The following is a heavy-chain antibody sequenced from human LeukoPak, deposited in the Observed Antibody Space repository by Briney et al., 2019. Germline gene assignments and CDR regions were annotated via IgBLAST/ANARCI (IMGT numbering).Heavy chain of an antibody. D-gene: IGHD3-10*01. V-gene: IGHV3-11*01. Sequence: GGSLRLSCAASGFSISDYYMGWIRQGPGKGLEWLSYISRGSGDISYADSVKGRFTISRDNAKQSLSLQMNSLRAEDTAVYYCATGSQIRGPDYWGQGTLVTVSS. CDR2: ISRGSGDI. CDR1: GFSISDYY. J-gene: IGHJ4*02. CDR3: ATGSQIRGPDY.